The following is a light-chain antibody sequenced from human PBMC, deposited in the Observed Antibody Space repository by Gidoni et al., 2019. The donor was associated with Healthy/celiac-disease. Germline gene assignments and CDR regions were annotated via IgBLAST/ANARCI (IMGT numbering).Light chain of an antibody. CDR2: DVS. Sequence: QSALTQPASVSGSPGQSITISCTGTSSDVGGYNYVSWYQRPPGKAPKLMIYDVSNRPSGVSNRFSGSKSGNTASLTISGLQAEDEADYYCSSYTSSSTLVVFGGGTKLTVL. CDR1: SSDVGGYNY. J-gene: IGLJ2*01. CDR3: SSYTSSSTLVV. V-gene: IGLV2-14*03.